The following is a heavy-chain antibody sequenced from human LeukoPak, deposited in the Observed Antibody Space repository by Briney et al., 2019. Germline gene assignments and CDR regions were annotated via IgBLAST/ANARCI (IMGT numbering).Heavy chain of an antibody. D-gene: IGHD3-16*01. CDR1: GYRSTSYW. CDR2: IFPADSDT. CDR3: ARHEYTFGMYSFDY. J-gene: IGHJ4*02. Sequence: GESLKISCKASGYRSTSYWIDWVPQLPGKGLEWMGIIFPADSDTTYSPSFEGQVTISVDKSNNTAYLQWTSLKASDSAVYYCARHEYTFGMYSFDYWAQGTLVTVSS. V-gene: IGHV5-51*01.